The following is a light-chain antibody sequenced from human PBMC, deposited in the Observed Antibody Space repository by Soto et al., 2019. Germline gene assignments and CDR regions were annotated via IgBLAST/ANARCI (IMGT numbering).Light chain of an antibody. CDR2: DAS. Sequence: DIQMTQSPSTLSASVGDRFTMTCRASQSISSWLAWYQQKPGKAPKLLIYDASSLESGVPSRFSSSGSGTEFTLTISSLQPDDFATYYCQQYNSYPWTFGQGTKVDIK. CDR1: QSISSW. V-gene: IGKV1-5*01. CDR3: QQYNSYPWT. J-gene: IGKJ1*01.